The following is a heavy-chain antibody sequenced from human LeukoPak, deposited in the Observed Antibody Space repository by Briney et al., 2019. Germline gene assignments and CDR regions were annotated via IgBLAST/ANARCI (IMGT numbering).Heavy chain of an antibody. V-gene: IGHV3-7*01. J-gene: IGHJ4*02. D-gene: IGHD2-21*01. CDR2: INEDGTEK. CDR3: ARGVGGADY. CDR1: GFTFSSYW. Sequence: GGSLRLSCAASGFTFSSYWMSWVRQAPGKGLEWVANINEDGTEKYYVDSVKGRFTISRDNARNSLDLQMNSLRADDTAVYYCARGVGGADYWGQGTLVTVSS.